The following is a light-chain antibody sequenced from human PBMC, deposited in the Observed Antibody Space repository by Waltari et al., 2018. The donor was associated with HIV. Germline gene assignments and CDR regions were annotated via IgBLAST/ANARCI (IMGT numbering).Light chain of an antibody. V-gene: IGKV1-9*01. CDR1: QGISTY. CDR2: AAS. Sequence: DIQLTQSPSFLSASVGDRVTITCRASQGISTYLAWYQQNPGKAPKLLITAASSLQNGVPSRFSGSGSGTEFTLTIDTLQPEDFATYYCQQLNSHFGGGTKVEIK. CDR3: QQLNSH. J-gene: IGKJ4*01.